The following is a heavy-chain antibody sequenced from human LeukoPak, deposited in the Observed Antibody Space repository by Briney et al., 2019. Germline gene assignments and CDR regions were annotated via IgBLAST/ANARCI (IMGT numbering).Heavy chain of an antibody. V-gene: IGHV4-59*01. Sequence: SETLSLTCTVSAGSISSYYWSWIRQPPGKGLEWIGYIYYSGSTNYNPSLKSRVTISVDTSKNQFSLKLSSVTAADTAVYCCARGSVYGDFDYWGQGTLVTVSS. CDR3: ARGSVYGDFDY. CDR2: IYYSGST. J-gene: IGHJ4*02. CDR1: AGSISSYY. D-gene: IGHD5/OR15-5a*01.